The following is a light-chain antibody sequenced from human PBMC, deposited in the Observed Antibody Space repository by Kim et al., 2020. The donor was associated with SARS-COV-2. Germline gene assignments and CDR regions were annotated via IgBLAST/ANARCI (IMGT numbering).Light chain of an antibody. CDR3: QQYNNSPWT. CDR2: KAS. Sequence: DIQMTQSPSTLSASVGDRVTITCRASQSISSHLAWYQQKPGRAPKLLIYKASTLESGVPSRFSGSGSGTEFTLSISSLQPDDFATFYCQQYNNSPWTFDQGTKVDIK. CDR1: QSISSH. J-gene: IGKJ1*01. V-gene: IGKV1-5*03.